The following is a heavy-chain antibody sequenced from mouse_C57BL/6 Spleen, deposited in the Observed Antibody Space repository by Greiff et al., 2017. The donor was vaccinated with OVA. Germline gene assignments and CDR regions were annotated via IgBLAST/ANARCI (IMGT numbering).Heavy chain of an antibody. CDR2: INPNNGGT. CDR3: ARSVYDGGYFDV. J-gene: IGHJ1*03. D-gene: IGHD2-3*01. Sequence: EVQLQQSGPELVKPGASVKISCKASGYTFTDYYMNWVKQSHGKSLEWIGDINPNNGGTSYNQKFKGKATLTVDKSSSTAYMELRSLTSEDSAVYYCARSVYDGGYFDVWGTGTTVTVSS. V-gene: IGHV1-26*01. CDR1: GYTFTDYY.